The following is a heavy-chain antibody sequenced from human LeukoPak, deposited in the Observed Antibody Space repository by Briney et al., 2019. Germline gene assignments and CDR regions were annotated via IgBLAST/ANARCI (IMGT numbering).Heavy chain of an antibody. J-gene: IGHJ2*01. CDR3: AKDSLLCSSTSCYAWYFDL. V-gene: IGHV3-23*01. CDR2: ISGSGGRT. D-gene: IGHD2-2*01. Sequence: PGGSLRLSCAASGFTFSSYAMSWVRQAPGKGLEWVSAISGSGGRTYYADSVKGRFTISRDNSKNTLYLQMNSLRAEDTAVYYCAKDSLLCSSTSCYAWYFDLWGRGTLVTVSS. CDR1: GFTFSSYA.